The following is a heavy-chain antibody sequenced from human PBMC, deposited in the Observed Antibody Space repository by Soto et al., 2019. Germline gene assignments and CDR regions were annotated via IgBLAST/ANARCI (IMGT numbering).Heavy chain of an antibody. CDR2: IYYSGST. CDR1: GGSISSCY. D-gene: IGHD6-13*01. Sequence: PSVTLSLTCTVSGGSISSCYWSWIRQPPGKGLEWIGYIYYSGSTNYNPSLKSRVTISVDTSKNQFSLKLSSVTAADTAVYYCARGAPIAAALYNWFDPWGQGTLVTVSS. V-gene: IGHV4-59*01. CDR3: ARGAPIAAALYNWFDP. J-gene: IGHJ5*02.